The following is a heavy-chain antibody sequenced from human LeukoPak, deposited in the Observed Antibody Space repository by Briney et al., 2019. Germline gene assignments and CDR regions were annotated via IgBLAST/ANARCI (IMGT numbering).Heavy chain of an antibody. Sequence: SGESLKISCKGSGYSFTSYWIGWVRQMPGKGLEWMGRIDPSDSYTNYSPSFQGHVTISADKSISTAYLQWSSLKASDTAIYYCARHFTSSWYSDFWGQGTLVTVSS. CDR1: GYSFTSYW. CDR3: ARHFTSSWYSDF. D-gene: IGHD6-13*01. J-gene: IGHJ4*02. V-gene: IGHV5-10-1*01. CDR2: IDPSDSYT.